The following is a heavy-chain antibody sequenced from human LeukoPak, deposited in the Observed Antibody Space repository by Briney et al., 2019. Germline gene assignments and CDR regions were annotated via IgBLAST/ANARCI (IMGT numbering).Heavy chain of an antibody. D-gene: IGHD5-18*01. V-gene: IGHV1-18*01. CDR1: GYTFTSYG. CDR2: ISAYNGNT. Sequence: ASVKVSCKASGYTFTSYGISWVRQAPGQGLEWMGWISAYNGNTNYAQKLQGRVTMTTDTSTSTAYMELRSLRSDDTAVYYCARDHRWIQLWRGSRYYFDYWGQGTPVTVSS. CDR3: ARDHRWIQLWRGSRYYFDY. J-gene: IGHJ4*02.